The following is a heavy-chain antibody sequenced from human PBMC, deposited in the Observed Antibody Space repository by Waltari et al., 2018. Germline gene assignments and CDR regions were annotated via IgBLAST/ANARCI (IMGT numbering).Heavy chain of an antibody. CDR1: GYSIRRGYY. V-gene: IGHV4-38-2*01. D-gene: IGHD3-10*01. CDR3: ARHSTAVQGP. CDR2: IYHSGST. J-gene: IGHJ5*02. Sequence: QVQLQESGPGLVKPSETLSPTCAVSGYSIRRGYYWGWIRQPPGKGLEWIGSIYHSGSTYYNPSLKSRVTISVDTSKNQFSLKLSSVTAADTAVYYCARHSTAVQGPWGQGTLVTVSS.